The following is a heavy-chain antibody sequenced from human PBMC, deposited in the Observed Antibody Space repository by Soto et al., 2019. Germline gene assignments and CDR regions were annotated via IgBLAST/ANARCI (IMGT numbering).Heavy chain of an antibody. D-gene: IGHD3-9*01. V-gene: IGHV4-59*08. Sequence: SETLSLTCTVSGGSISNYYWSWIRQPPGKGLQWIGYIFSSGSTNYNPSLKSRVTISVDTSKNQFSLNLSSVTAADTAVYYCARSYDILTPTDYWGQGTLVTVSS. J-gene: IGHJ4*02. CDR1: GGSISNYY. CDR3: ARSYDILTPTDY. CDR2: IFSSGST.